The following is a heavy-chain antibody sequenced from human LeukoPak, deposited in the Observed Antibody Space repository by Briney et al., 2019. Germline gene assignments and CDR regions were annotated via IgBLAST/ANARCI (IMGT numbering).Heavy chain of an antibody. CDR1: GFTLSSYS. CDR3: ASSGSYRFDY. D-gene: IGHD1-26*01. CDR2: ITASGTAM. J-gene: IGHJ4*02. Sequence: QPGGSLRLSCAASGFTLSSYSMNWVRQAPGKWLEWVSHITASGTAMFYADSVKGRFTISRDNAKNSLYLQMNSLRDDETAVYYCASSGSYRFDYWGQGTLVTVSS. V-gene: IGHV3-48*02.